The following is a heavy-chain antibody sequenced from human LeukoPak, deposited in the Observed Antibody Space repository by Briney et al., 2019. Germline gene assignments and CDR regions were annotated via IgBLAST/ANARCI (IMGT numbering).Heavy chain of an antibody. D-gene: IGHD2-15*01. CDR1: GGSINNYY. CDR2: IYYSGSS. J-gene: IGHJ3*02. CDR3: ARRPRGWYAFDI. Sequence: PSETLSLTCSVSGGSINNYYWSWIRQPPGRGLEWIGYIYYSGSSNYNPSLKGRVTMSVDASENQFSLKLSSVTAADTALYYCARRPRGWYAFDIWGQGTMVTVSS. V-gene: IGHV4-59*08.